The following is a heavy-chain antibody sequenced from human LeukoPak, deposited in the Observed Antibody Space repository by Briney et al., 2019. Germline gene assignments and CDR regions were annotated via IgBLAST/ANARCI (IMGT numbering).Heavy chain of an antibody. D-gene: IGHD6-13*01. V-gene: IGHV1-8*03. J-gene: IGHJ5*02. CDR2: MNPNSGNT. Sequence: ASVKVSCKASGYTFTSYDINWVRQATGRGLEWMGWMNPNSGNTGYAQKFQGRVTITRNTSISTAYMELSSLRSEDTAVYYCARGRRAAAGNWFDPWGQGTLVTVSS. CDR3: ARGRRAAAGNWFDP. CDR1: GYTFTSYD.